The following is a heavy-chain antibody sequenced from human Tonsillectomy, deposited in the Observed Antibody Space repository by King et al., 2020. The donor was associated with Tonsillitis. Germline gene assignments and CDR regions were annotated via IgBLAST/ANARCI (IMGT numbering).Heavy chain of an antibody. D-gene: IGHD2-15*01. J-gene: IGHJ4*02. CDR3: ASGTNCSGGSCYSGALGY. V-gene: IGHV3-48*04. CDR1: GFTFSSYI. CDR2: ISSSSSTM. Sequence: VQLVESGGGLVQPGGSLRLSCAASGFTFSSYIMNWVRQAPGKGLEWVSYISSSSSTMSYADSVKGRFTISRDNAKNSLYLQMNSLRAEDTAVYYCASGTNCSGGSCYSGALGYWGQGTLVTVSP.